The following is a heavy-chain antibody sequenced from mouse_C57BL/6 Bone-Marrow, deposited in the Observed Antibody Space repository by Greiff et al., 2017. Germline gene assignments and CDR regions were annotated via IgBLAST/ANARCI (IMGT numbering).Heavy chain of an antibody. V-gene: IGHV7-3*01. CDR3: ARLGTTMDY. Sequence: EVKLVESGGGLVQPGGSLSLSCAASGFTFTDYYMSWVRQPPGKALEWLGFIRNKANGYTTEYSASVKGRFTISRDNSQSILYLQLNALRAEDSATYYCARLGTTMDYWGQGTSVTVSS. D-gene: IGHD2-3*01. J-gene: IGHJ4*01. CDR2: IRNKANGYTT. CDR1: GFTFTDYY.